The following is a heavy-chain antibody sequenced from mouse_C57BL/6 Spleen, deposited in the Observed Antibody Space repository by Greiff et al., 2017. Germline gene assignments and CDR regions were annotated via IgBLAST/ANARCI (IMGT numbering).Heavy chain of an antibody. Sequence: VQLQQPGAELVKPGASVKLSCKASGYTFTSYWMDWVKQRPGQGLEWIGMIIPNSGSTNYNEKFKSQATLTVDKSSSTPYMQLISLTSADTAVYYSARRDDYEYYFDYWGQGTALTVSS. J-gene: IGHJ2*01. V-gene: IGHV1-64*01. CDR2: IIPNSGST. CDR1: GYTFTSYW. D-gene: IGHD2-4*01. CDR3: ARRDDYEYYFDY.